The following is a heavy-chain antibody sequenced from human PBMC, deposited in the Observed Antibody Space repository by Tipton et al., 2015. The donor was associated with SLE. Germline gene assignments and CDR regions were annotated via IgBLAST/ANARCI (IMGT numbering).Heavy chain of an antibody. CDR2: MDTSGGT. CDR3: ARGPMTTVTTGFDY. J-gene: IGHJ4*02. CDR1: GDSINKGGYH. Sequence: TLSLSCSVSGDSINKGGYHWNWIRQPAGMGLEWIGRMDTSGGTFYNPSLESRVSISMDRSNNQFSLKLTSVTAADTAIYFCARGPMTTVTTGFDYWGQGTLVTVSS. V-gene: IGHV4-61*02. D-gene: IGHD4-11*01.